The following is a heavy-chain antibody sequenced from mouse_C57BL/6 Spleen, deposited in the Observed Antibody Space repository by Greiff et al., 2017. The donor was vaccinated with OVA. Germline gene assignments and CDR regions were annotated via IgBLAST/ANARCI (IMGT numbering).Heavy chain of an antibody. Sequence: QVQLQQPGAELVKPGASVKMSCKASGYTFTSYWITWVKQRPGQGLEWIGDIYPGSGSTNYNEKFKSKATLTVDTSSSTAYMQLSSLTSEDSAVYYCARWGITTVVAGYWGQGTTLTVSS. J-gene: IGHJ2*01. D-gene: IGHD1-1*01. CDR3: ARWGITTVVAGY. CDR1: GYTFTSYW. CDR2: IYPGSGST. V-gene: IGHV1-55*01.